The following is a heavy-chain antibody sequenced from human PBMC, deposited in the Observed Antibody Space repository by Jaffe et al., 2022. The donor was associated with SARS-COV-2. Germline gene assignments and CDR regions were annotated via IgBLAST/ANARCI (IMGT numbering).Heavy chain of an antibody. J-gene: IGHJ4*02. CDR2: IHYSGTT. CDR1: RDSITNGRYY. D-gene: IGHD1-26*01. CDR3: VAPFVGTTTTPGWFDN. V-gene: IGHV4-39*01. Sequence: QVPLQESGPGLVKPSETLSLTCILSRDSITNGRYYWGWIRQPPGKALEWIGSIHYSGTTYYNPSLESRVTMSIDTPKNQFSLKLNSVTAADTAVYFCVAPFVGTTTTPGWFDNWGQGTLVTVSS.